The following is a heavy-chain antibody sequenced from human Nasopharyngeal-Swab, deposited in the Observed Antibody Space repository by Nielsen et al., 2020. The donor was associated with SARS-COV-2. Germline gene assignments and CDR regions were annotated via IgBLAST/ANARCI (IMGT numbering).Heavy chain of an antibody. D-gene: IGHD4-17*01. Sequence: SETLSLTCAVYGGSFSGYYWSWIRQPPGKGLEWIGEINHSGSTNYNPSLKSRVTISVDASKNQFSLKLSSVTAADTAVYYCARGSTVTTFYYYYYGMDVWGQGTTVTVSS. V-gene: IGHV4-34*01. CDR1: GGSFSGYY. CDR3: ARGSTVTTFYYYYYGMDV. CDR2: INHSGST. J-gene: IGHJ6*02.